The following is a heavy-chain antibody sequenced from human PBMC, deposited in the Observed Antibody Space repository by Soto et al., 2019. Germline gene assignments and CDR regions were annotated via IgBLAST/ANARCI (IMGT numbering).Heavy chain of an antibody. CDR2: ISGSGGST. J-gene: IGHJ4*02. D-gene: IGHD4-17*01. V-gene: IGHV3-23*01. CDR1: GFTFSSYA. Sequence: EVQLLESGGGLVQPGGSLRLSCAASGFTFSSYAMSWVCQAPGKGLEWVSAISGSGGSTYYADSVKGRFTISRDNSKNTLYLQMNSLRAEDTAVYYCAKVVYGDYAGWDYWGQGTLVTVSS. CDR3: AKVVYGDYAGWDY.